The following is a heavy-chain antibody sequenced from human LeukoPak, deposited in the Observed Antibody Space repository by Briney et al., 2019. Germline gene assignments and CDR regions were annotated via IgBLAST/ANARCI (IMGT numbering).Heavy chain of an antibody. CDR3: ARVILGRAFDY. CDR1: GFTFSSYA. CDR2: LSGDGETS. V-gene: IGHV3-23*01. Sequence: GGSLRLSCAASGFTFSSYAMTWVRQAPGKGLEWVSALSGDGETSYYADSVKGRFTISRDNSKNTLYLQMSSLRVEDTATYYCARVILGRAFDYWGQGTLVTVSS. J-gene: IGHJ4*02. D-gene: IGHD1-26*01.